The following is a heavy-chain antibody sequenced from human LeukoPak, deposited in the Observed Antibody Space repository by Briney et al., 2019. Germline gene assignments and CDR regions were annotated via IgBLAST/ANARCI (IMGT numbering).Heavy chain of an antibody. CDR3: ARMTRGSGYYYADY. D-gene: IGHD3-22*01. CDR1: GFTFSSYW. Sequence: PGGSLRLSCAASGFTFSSYWMHWVRQAPGKGLVWVSRINSDGSSTSYADSVKGRFTISRDNAKNTLYLQMNSLRAEDTAVYHCARMTRGSGYYYADYWGQGTLVTVSS. CDR2: INSDGSST. J-gene: IGHJ4*02. V-gene: IGHV3-74*01.